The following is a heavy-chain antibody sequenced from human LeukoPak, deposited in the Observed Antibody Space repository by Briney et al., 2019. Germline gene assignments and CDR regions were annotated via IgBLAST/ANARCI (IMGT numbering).Heavy chain of an antibody. J-gene: IGHJ4*02. CDR3: AKDQQWLVLYYFDY. CDR1: GGTFSSYA. CDR2: ISGSGGST. V-gene: IGHV3-23*01. D-gene: IGHD6-19*01. Sequence: GASVKVSCKASGGTFSSYAMSWVRQAPGKGLEWVSAISGSGGSTYYADSVKGRFTISRDNSKNTLYLQMNSLRAEDTAVYYCAKDQQWLVLYYFDYWGQGTLVTVSS.